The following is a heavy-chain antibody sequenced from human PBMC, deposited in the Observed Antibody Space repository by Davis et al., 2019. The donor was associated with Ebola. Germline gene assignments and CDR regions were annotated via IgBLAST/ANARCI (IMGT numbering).Heavy chain of an antibody. J-gene: IGHJ6*02. CDR1: GFTFDDYA. D-gene: IGHD2-2*01. CDR3: AKDQGSGCSSTTCQTGYYYYYGLDV. CDR2: ISWNSGSI. Sequence: PGGSLRLSCAASGFTFDDYAMHWVRQLPGKGLEWVSSISWNSGSIGYADSVKGRFTISRDNAKNFLYLQMNSLRVEDTALYHCAKDQGSGCSSTTCQTGYYYYYGLDVWGQGTTVTVSS. V-gene: IGHV3-9*01.